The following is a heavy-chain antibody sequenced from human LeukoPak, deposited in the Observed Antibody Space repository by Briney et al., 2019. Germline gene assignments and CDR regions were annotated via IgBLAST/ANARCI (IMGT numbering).Heavy chain of an antibody. CDR3: ARAAGYYDAWDY. CDR2: ISSSSYI. CDR1: GFTFSSYS. V-gene: IGHV3-21*01. Sequence: GGSLRLSCAASGFTFSSYSMNWVRQAPGKGLEWVSSISSSSYIYYADSVKGRFTISRDNAKNSLYLQMNSLRAEDTAVYYCARAAGYYDAWDYWGQGTLVTVSS. D-gene: IGHD3-22*01. J-gene: IGHJ4*02.